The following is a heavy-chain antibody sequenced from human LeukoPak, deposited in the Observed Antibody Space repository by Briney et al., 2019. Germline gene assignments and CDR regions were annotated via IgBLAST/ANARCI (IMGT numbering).Heavy chain of an antibody. V-gene: IGHV4-34*01. CDR2: INHSGST. J-gene: IGHJ4*02. CDR3: ARGVDY. Sequence: TSETLSLTCAVYGGSFSGYYWSWIRQPPGKGLEWIGEINHSGSTNYNPSLKSRVTISVDTSKNQFSLKLSSVTAADTAVYYCARGVDYWSQGTLVTVSS. CDR1: GGSFSGYY.